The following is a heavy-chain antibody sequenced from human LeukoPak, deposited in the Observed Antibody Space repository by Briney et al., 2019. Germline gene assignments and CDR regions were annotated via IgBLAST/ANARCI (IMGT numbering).Heavy chain of an antibody. V-gene: IGHV3-7*03. J-gene: IGHJ4*02. CDR3: SRQLEE. Sequence: PGGSLRLYCAASGFIFNNYWMDWVRQTPGKGLEWVANIKYDGTTKYYVDSVKGRFTISRDSAKNSLYLQMNSLRAEDTAVYFCSRQLEEWGQGTLVTVSS. D-gene: IGHD1-1*01. CDR2: IKYDGTTK. CDR1: GFIFNNYW.